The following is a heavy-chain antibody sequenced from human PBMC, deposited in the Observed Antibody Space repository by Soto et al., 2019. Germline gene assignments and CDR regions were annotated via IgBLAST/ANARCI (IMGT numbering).Heavy chain of an antibody. V-gene: IGHV3-33*01. J-gene: IGHJ6*03. CDR2: IWYDGSNK. D-gene: IGHD1-1*01. CDR3: ARSRTTGTPWYYYYYMDV. Sequence: SLRLSCAASGFTFSSYGMHWVRQAPGKGLEWVAVIWYDGSNKYYADSVKGRFTISRDNSKNTLYLQMNSLRAEDTAVYYCARSRTTGTPWYYYYYMDVWGKGTTVTVSS. CDR1: GFTFSSYG.